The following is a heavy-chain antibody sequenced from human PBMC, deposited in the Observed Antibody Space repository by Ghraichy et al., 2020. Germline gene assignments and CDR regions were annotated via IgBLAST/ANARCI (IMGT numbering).Heavy chain of an antibody. V-gene: IGHV3-30*02. CDR1: GFTFSSYG. D-gene: IGHD1-26*01. Sequence: GGSLRLSCAASGFTFSSYGMHWVRQAPGKGLEWVAFIRYDGSNKYYADSVKGRFTISRDNSKNTLYLQMNSLRAEDTAVYYCAKRWELYRSHFDYWGQGTLVTVSS. CDR2: IRYDGSNK. CDR3: AKRWELYRSHFDY. J-gene: IGHJ4*02.